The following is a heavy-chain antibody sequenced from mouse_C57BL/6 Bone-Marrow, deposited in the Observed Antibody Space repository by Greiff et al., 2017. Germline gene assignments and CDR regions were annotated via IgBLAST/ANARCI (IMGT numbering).Heavy chain of an antibody. V-gene: IGHV5-17*01. Sequence: EVKLVESGGGLVKPGGSLKLSCAASGFTFSDYGMHWVRQAPEKGLEWVAYISSGSSTIYYADTVKGRFTIYRDNAKNTLFLQMTSLGSEDTAMYYCASDSNYPFDYWGQGTTLTVSS. CDR3: ASDSNYPFDY. CDR2: ISSGSSTI. CDR1: GFTFSDYG. J-gene: IGHJ2*01. D-gene: IGHD2-5*01.